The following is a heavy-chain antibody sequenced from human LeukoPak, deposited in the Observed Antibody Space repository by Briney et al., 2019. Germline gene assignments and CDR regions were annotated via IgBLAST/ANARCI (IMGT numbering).Heavy chain of an antibody. CDR1: GFTFTSHS. CDR2: ISGGGST. V-gene: IGHV3-23*01. D-gene: IGHD1-26*01. CDR3: AKGGKWDVTPFDY. Sequence: PGGSLRLSCAASGFTFTSHSMNWVRQAPGKGLEWVSTISGGGSTYYADSVKGRFTISRDNSKNTLYLQVNSLRAEDTAVYYCAKGGKWDVTPFDYWGQGTLVTVSS. J-gene: IGHJ4*02.